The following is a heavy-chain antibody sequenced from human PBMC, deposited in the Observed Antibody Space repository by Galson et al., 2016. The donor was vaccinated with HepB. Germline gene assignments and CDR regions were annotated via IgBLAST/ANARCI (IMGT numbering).Heavy chain of an antibody. J-gene: IGHJ6*02. V-gene: IGHV1-46*04. CDR3: ARDPTGTTYYGMDV. Sequence: SVKVSCKASGYMFTSHYIHWVRQAPGQGLEWMGIIDPSVNRTTYAEHLQGRVTMTSDTSTATVHMELSSLRSEDTALYFCARDPTGTTYYGMDVWGQGTTVTVSS. CDR1: GYMFTSHY. CDR2: IDPSVNRT. D-gene: IGHD1-14*01.